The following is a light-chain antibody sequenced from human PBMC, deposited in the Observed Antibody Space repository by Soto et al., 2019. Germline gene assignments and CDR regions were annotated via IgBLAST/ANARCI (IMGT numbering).Light chain of an antibody. CDR3: SSFAGNNNVE. CDR2: EVS. CDR1: SSDVGGYNY. V-gene: IGLV2-8*01. J-gene: IGLJ2*01. Sequence: QSALTQPPSASGSPGQSVTISCTGTSSDVGGYNYVSWYQEHPGKAPKLMISEVSKRPSGVPDRFCGSKSGNTASLTGSGLQAEDEVDYYCSSFAGNNNVEFGGGTKLTVL.